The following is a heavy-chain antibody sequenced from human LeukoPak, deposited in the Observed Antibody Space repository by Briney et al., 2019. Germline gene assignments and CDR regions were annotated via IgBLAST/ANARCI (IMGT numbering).Heavy chain of an antibody. J-gene: IGHJ6*02. D-gene: IGHD3-9*01. CDR1: GFTFSSYA. CDR3: AKRRLAYQFQSQYYGMDV. CDR2: ISGTGGST. V-gene: IGHV3-23*01. Sequence: GGSLRLSCAASGFTFSSYAMSWVRQAPGKGLEWVSVISGTGGSTYYADSVKGRFAISRDNSKNTLFLQLNSLRVEDMAVYYCAKRRLAYQFQSQYYGMDVWGQGTTVTVSS.